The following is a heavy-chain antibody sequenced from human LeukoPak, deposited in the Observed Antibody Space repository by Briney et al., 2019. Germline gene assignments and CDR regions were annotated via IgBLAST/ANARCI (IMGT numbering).Heavy chain of an antibody. Sequence: PGGSLRLSRAASGFTVSSNYMSWVRQAPGKGLEWVSVIYSGGSTYYVDSVKGRFTISRDNSKNTLYLQMNSLRAEDTAVYYCARGLGATFVPFDYWGQGTLVTVSS. J-gene: IGHJ4*02. V-gene: IGHV3-53*01. CDR3: ARGLGATFVPFDY. D-gene: IGHD1-26*01. CDR2: IYSGGST. CDR1: GFTVSSNY.